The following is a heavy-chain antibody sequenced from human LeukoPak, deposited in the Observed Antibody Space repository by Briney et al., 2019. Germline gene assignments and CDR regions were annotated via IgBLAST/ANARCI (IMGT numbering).Heavy chain of an antibody. D-gene: IGHD6-13*01. V-gene: IGHV5-51*01. Sequence: GESLKISCKGSGYSFTNYWIGWVRQMPGKGLEWMGIIFPGDSDTTYSPSFQGQVTISADKSISTAYLQWSSLKASDTAIYYCTRFAYTSSLDYWGQGTLVTVSS. CDR1: GYSFTNYW. CDR2: IFPGDSDT. J-gene: IGHJ4*02. CDR3: TRFAYTSSLDY.